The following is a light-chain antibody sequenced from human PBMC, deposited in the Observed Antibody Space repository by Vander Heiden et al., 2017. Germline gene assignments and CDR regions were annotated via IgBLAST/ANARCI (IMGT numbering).Light chain of an antibody. V-gene: IGLV3-1*01. CDR3: QAWDSSIAV. CDR1: TLGNKY. CDR2: QDN. Sequence: SYELTQPPSVSVSPGQTARTTCSGDTLGNKYVCWYQQRSSQSPVLVIYQDNKRPSGIPERLSGSNSGNTATLTISGTQAVDEADYYCQAWDSSIAVFGGGTKLTVL. J-gene: IGLJ2*01.